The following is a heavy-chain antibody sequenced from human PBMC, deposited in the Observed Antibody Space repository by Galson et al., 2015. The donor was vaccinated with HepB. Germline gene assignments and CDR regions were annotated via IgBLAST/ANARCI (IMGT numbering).Heavy chain of an antibody. J-gene: IGHJ5*02. CDR3: ARRETGIAAAGQGDWFDP. V-gene: IGHV1-18*04. CDR1: GYTFTSYG. D-gene: IGHD6-13*01. Sequence: VSCKASGYTFTSYGISWVRQAPGQGLEWMGWISAYNGNTNYAQKLQGRVTMTTDTSTSTAYMELRSLRSDDTAVYYCARRETGIAAAGQGDWFDPWGQGTLVTVSS. CDR2: ISAYNGNT.